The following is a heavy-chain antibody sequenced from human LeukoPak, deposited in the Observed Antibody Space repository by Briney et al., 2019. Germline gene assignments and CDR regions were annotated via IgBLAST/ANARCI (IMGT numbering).Heavy chain of an antibody. Sequence: SETLSLTCTVSGGSISSYYWSWIRQPPSKALEWIGYISYSGSTNYNPSLKSRVTISVDTSKKQFSLKLSSVTAADTAVYYCARASGLLRFLEWLPAYFDYWGQGTLVTVSS. D-gene: IGHD3-3*01. CDR3: ARASGLLRFLEWLPAYFDY. J-gene: IGHJ4*02. CDR1: GGSISSYY. V-gene: IGHV4-59*01. CDR2: ISYSGST.